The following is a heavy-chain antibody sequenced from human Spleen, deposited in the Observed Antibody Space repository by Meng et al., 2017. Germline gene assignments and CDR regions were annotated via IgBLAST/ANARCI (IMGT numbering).Heavy chain of an antibody. CDR3: ARDWGYCSGGSCYYWYFDL. D-gene: IGHD2-15*01. J-gene: IGHJ2*01. CDR2: IYYSGST. V-gene: IGHV4-39*07. Sequence: SETLSLTCNVSGGSISSSSYYWGWIRQPPGKGLEWIGSIYYSGSTYYSPSLKSRVTISVDTSKNQFSLKLSSVTAADTAVYYCARDWGYCSGGSCYYWYFDLWGRGTLVTVSS. CDR1: GGSISSSSYY.